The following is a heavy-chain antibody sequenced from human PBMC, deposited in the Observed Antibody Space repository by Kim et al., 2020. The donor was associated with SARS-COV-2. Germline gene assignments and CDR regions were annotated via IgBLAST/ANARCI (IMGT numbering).Heavy chain of an antibody. D-gene: IGHD3-3*01. Sequence: SETLSLTCTVSGGSISSGYYYWSWIRQPPGKGLEWIGYIYYSGSTYYNPSLKSRVTISVDTSKNQFSLKLSSVTAADTAVYYCAREYFRVTIFGVVSRHGMDVWGQGTTVTVSS. CDR2: IYYSGST. CDR1: GGSISSGYYY. V-gene: IGHV4-30-4*01. J-gene: IGHJ6*02. CDR3: AREYFRVTIFGVVSRHGMDV.